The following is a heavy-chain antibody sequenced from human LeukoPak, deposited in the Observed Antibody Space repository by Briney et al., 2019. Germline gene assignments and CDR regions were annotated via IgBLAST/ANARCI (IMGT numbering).Heavy chain of an antibody. Sequence: GRSLRLSCAASGFTFDDYAMHWVRQAPGKGLEWVSGISWNSGSIGYADSVKGRFTISRDNAKNSLYLQMNSLRAEDTALYYCASPSPVGADYRPFDYWGQGTLVTVSS. CDR3: ASPSPVGADYRPFDY. CDR2: ISWNSGSI. D-gene: IGHD1-26*01. V-gene: IGHV3-9*01. CDR1: GFTFDDYA. J-gene: IGHJ4*02.